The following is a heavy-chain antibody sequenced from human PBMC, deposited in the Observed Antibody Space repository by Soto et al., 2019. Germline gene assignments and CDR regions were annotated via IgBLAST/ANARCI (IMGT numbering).Heavy chain of an antibody. CDR2: MYYNGNI. Sequence: KPSETLSLTCNVSGGSISNYYWTWVRQSPEKGLEWIGYMYYNGNINYNPSLKSRVTISIDTSKNQFYLTLKSVTAADTAVYYCASGGNWFDHWGQGVLVTVSS. D-gene: IGHD3-16*01. V-gene: IGHV4-59*01. CDR3: ASGGNWFDH. J-gene: IGHJ5*02. CDR1: GGSISNYY.